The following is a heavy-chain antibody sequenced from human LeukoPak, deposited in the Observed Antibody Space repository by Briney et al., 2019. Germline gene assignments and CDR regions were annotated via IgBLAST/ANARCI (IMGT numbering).Heavy chain of an antibody. Sequence: GGTLRLSCAASTFTFSSYGMHWVRQAPGKGLEGVAFIQYEGSKRYYADSVKGRFTISRDDSRNTLYLQMNSLRPEDTALYYCANTMYGSAWSPFDYWGRGTLVTVSS. CDR3: ANTMYGSAWSPFDY. CDR2: IQYEGSKR. V-gene: IGHV3-30*02. D-gene: IGHD6-19*01. CDR1: TFTFSSYG. J-gene: IGHJ4*02.